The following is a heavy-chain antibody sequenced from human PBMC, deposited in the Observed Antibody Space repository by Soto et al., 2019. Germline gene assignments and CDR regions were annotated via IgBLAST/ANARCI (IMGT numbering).Heavy chain of an antibody. CDR1: GFTVSSNY. Sequence: PGGSLRLSCAASGFTVSSNYMSWVRQAPGKGLEWVSVIYSGGSTYYADSVKGRFTISRDNSKNTLYLQMNRLRAEDTAVYYCARDHTIPGMDVWGQGTTVTVSS. J-gene: IGHJ6*02. CDR2: IYSGGST. V-gene: IGHV3-53*01. CDR3: ARDHTIPGMDV. D-gene: IGHD3-3*01.